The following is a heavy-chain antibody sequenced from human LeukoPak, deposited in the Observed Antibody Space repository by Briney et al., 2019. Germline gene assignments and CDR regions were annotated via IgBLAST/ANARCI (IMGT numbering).Heavy chain of an antibody. CDR2: INPNSGGT. J-gene: IGHJ4*02. Sequence: ASVKVSCKSSGYTFTGYYMHCVRQAPGQGLEWMGWINPNSGGTNYAQKFQGRVTLTRGTAIRTVYMELSALRAEDTAVYYCARLTGLVGFFWGQGTLVSVSS. V-gene: IGHV1-2*02. CDR3: ARLTGLVGFF. CDR1: GYTFTGYY. D-gene: IGHD1-26*01.